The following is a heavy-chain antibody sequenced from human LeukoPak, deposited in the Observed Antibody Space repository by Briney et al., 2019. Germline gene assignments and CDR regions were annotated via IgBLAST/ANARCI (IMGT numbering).Heavy chain of an antibody. Sequence: PGRSLRLSCAASGFTFSSYAMHWVRQAPGKGLEWVSSISSSSSYIYYADSVKGRFTISRDNAKNSLYLQMNSLRAEDTAVYYCARVYASRTDAFDIWGQGTMVTVSS. CDR1: GFTFSSYA. V-gene: IGHV3-21*01. CDR3: ARVYASRTDAFDI. D-gene: IGHD5/OR15-5a*01. CDR2: ISSSSSYI. J-gene: IGHJ3*02.